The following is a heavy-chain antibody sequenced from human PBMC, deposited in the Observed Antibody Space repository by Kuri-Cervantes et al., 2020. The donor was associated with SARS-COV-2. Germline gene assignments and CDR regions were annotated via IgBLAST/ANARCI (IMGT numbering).Heavy chain of an antibody. D-gene: IGHD4/OR15-4a*01. J-gene: IGHJ4*02. Sequence: LSLTCAASGFKFSRTDMHWVRQAPGKGLEWVAFISYDGNNKKCIASGKGRFTISRDNSQNKLYLQMRSLRPEDTAMHYCAKDGAGAHDFWGQGTLVTVSS. CDR1: GFKFSRTD. CDR3: AKDGAGAHDF. V-gene: IGHV3-30*18. CDR2: ISYDGNNK.